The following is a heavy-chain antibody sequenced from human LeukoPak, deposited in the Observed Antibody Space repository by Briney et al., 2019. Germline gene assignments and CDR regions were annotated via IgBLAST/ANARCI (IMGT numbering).Heavy chain of an antibody. D-gene: IGHD1-7*01. CDR2: IYYSGST. CDR1: GGSISSYY. V-gene: IGHV4-59*08. CDR3: ARLDRELTPDY. Sequence: PSETLSLTCTVSGGSISSYYWSWIRQPPGKGLEWIGYIYYSGSTNYNPSLKSRVTISVDTSKNQFSLKLSAVTAADTAVYYCARLDRELTPDYWGQGTLVTVSS. J-gene: IGHJ4*02.